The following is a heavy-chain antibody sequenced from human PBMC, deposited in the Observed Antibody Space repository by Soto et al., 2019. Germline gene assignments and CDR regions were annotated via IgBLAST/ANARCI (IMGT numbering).Heavy chain of an antibody. J-gene: IGHJ4*02. CDR3: ARLAVATPTHY. CDR1: GFTFSDYY. CDR2: TSSSGSTI. V-gene: IGHV3-11*01. Sequence: VGSLRLSCAASGFTFSDYYMSWIRQAPGKGLEWVSYTSSSGSTIYYADSVKGRFTISRDNAKNSLYLQMNSLRAEDTAVYYCARLAVATPTHYSGQGTLVTVSS. D-gene: IGHD6-19*01.